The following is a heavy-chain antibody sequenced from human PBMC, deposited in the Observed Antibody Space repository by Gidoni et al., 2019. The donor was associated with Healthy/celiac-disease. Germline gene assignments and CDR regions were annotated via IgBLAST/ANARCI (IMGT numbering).Heavy chain of an antibody. CDR3: ARVTVTTFVGDTGDY. CDR2: IYPVDSDT. D-gene: IGHD4-17*01. V-gene: IGHV5-51*01. Sequence: EVQLVQSGAEVKKPGESLKISCKGSGYSFTSYWICWVRHMPGKGLEWMGIIYPVDSDTRYSPSFHGQVTIAADKSISTAYLQWSSLKASDTAMYYCARVTVTTFVGDTGDYWGQGTLVTVSS. J-gene: IGHJ4*02. CDR1: GYSFTSYW.